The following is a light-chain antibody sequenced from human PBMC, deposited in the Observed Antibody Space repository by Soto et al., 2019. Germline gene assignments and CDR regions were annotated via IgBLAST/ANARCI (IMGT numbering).Light chain of an antibody. CDR3: QQYNVWPLT. CDR1: QSVSSN. J-gene: IGKJ4*01. V-gene: IGKV3-15*01. Sequence: EIVMTQSPATLSVSPGERATLSCRASQSVSSNLAWYQQKPGQTPKLLIYVASTRATGIPARFSGSGSATEFTLTISSLQSEDFAVYYCQQYNVWPLTFGGATKVEFK. CDR2: VAS.